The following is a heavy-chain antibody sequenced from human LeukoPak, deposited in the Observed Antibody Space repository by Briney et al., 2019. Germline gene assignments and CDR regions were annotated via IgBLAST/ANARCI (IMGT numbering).Heavy chain of an antibody. D-gene: IGHD3-3*01. CDR2: MNPNIGNT. CDR3: ARGDYDFWSGYSSGSPWFDP. J-gene: IGHJ5*02. V-gene: IGHV1-8*01. CDR1: GYTFTSDD. Sequence: ASVKVSCKVSGYTFTSDDINWVRQATGQGLEWMGGMNPNIGNTGYAQKFQGRVTMTRNTSISPAYMELSSLRSEDPAVYYCARGDYDFWSGYSSGSPWFDPWGQGTLVTVSS.